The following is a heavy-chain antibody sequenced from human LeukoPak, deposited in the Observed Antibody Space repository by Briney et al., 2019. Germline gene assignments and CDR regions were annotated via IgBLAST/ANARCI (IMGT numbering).Heavy chain of an antibody. D-gene: IGHD3-22*01. V-gene: IGHV3-23*01. Sequence: GGSLRLSCAASGFSVSSNYMNWVRQAPGKGLEWVSAISGSGGSTYYADSVKGRFTISRDNSKNTLYLQMNSLRAEDTAVYYCAKERMIHDYWGQGTLVTVSS. CDR2: ISGSGGST. CDR1: GFSVSSNY. CDR3: AKERMIHDY. J-gene: IGHJ4*02.